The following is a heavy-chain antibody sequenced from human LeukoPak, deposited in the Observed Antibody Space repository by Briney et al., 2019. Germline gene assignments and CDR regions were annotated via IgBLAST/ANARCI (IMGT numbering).Heavy chain of an antibody. CDR3: ARTRAGSGSYYMEDY. V-gene: IGHV4-34*01. CDR1: GGSFSGYY. D-gene: IGHD3-10*01. CDR2: INHSGST. J-gene: IGHJ4*02. Sequence: SETLSLTCAVYGGSFSGYYWSWIRQPPGKGLEWIGEINHSGSTNYNPSLKSRVTISVDTSKNQFSLKLSSVAAADTAVYYCARTRAGSGSYYMEDYWGQGTLVTVSS.